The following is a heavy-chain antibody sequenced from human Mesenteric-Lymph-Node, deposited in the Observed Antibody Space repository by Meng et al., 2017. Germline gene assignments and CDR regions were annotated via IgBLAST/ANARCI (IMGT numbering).Heavy chain of an antibody. CDR3: ARLCGSYGGAFDM. Sequence: GESLKISCAASGFTSSSYWMSWVRQAPGKGLEWVANIKQDGSEKYYVDSVKGRFTISRDNAKNSLYLQMNSLRAEDTAVYFCARLCGSYGGAFDMWGQGTMVTVSS. CDR2: IKQDGSEK. CDR1: GFTSSSYW. J-gene: IGHJ3*02. V-gene: IGHV3-7*01. D-gene: IGHD1-26*01.